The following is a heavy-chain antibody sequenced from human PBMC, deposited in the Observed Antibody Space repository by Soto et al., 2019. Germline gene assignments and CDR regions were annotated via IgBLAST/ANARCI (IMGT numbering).Heavy chain of an antibody. Sequence: GASVKVSCKASGYTFTGYYMHWVRQAPGQGLEWMGWINPNSGGTNYAQKFQGRVTMTRDTSISTAYMELSRLRSDDTAVYYCARDRGYSYGTLFLGYYYGMDVWGQGTTVTVSS. J-gene: IGHJ6*02. CDR1: GYTFTGYY. V-gene: IGHV1-2*02. D-gene: IGHD5-18*01. CDR3: ARDRGYSYGTLFLGYYYGMDV. CDR2: INPNSGGT.